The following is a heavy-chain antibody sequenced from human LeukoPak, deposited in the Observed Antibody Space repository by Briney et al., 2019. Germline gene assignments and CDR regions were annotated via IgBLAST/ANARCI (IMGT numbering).Heavy chain of an antibody. V-gene: IGHV4-4*02. CDR1: GGSISSSNW. D-gene: IGHD6-13*01. CDR3: NTHTIAAAGLDY. Sequence: SETLSLTCAVSGGSISSSNWWSWVRQPPGKGLEWIGEIYHSGSTNYNPSLKSRVTISVDKSKNQFSLKLSSVTAADTAVYYCNTHTIAAAGLDYWGQGTLVTVSS. CDR2: IYHSGST. J-gene: IGHJ4*02.